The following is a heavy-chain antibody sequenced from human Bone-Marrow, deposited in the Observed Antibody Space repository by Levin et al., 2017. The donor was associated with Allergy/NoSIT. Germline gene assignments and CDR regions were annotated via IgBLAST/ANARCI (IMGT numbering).Heavy chain of an antibody. CDR2: INEDGRER. Sequence: GESLKISCLGSGFTLSSDWMHWVRQVPGKGLVWVSRINEDGRERNYADFVRGRFTISRDDAKNTLYLQMNSLTDEDTALYYCARVVASKAYSFDIWGRGTMVTVFS. J-gene: IGHJ3*02. D-gene: IGHD5-12*01. CDR3: ARVVASKAYSFDI. V-gene: IGHV3-74*01. CDR1: GFTLSSDW.